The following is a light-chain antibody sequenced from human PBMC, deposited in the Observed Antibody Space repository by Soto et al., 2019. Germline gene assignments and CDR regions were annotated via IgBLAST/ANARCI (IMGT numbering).Light chain of an antibody. CDR2: EVS. V-gene: IGLV2-14*01. Sequence: QSALAQPASVSGSPGQSITISCTGTSSDVGGYNYVSWYQQQSGKAPELMIHEVSNRPSGVSNRFSGSKSGNTASLTISGLQAEDEADYYCSSYTSSRAYVFGIGTKVTAL. CDR1: SSDVGGYNY. CDR3: SSYTSSRAYV. J-gene: IGLJ1*01.